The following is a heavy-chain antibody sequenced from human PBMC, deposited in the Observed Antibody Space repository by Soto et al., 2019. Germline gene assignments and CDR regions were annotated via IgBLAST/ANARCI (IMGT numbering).Heavy chain of an antibody. CDR1: GVSFISYA. J-gene: IGHJ6*02. V-gene: IGHV1-69*01. Sequence: GXSVKVSCTASGVSFISYAIIWVRQAPGQGLEWMGGIIPIFGTANYAQKFQGRVTITADESTSTAYMELSSLRSEDTAVYYCAREAPGMDVWGQGTTVTVSS. CDR3: AREAPGMDV. CDR2: IIPIFGTA.